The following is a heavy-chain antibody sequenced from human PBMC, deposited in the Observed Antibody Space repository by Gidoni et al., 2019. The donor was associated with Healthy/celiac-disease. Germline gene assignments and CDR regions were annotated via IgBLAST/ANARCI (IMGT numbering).Heavy chain of an antibody. CDR3: ASDRGRYCSGGSCYLYAYFDI. D-gene: IGHD2-15*01. CDR1: GFRVGRYV. CDR2: INQDGSEK. J-gene: IGHJ3*02. V-gene: IGHV3-7*01. Sequence: VELMESGGGLVQPGGSLRLSCAAAGFRVGRYVMSWGRQATGKGLEWVSNINQDGSEKYYVALANGRFTISRDNAKNSLYLQMNSLRAEDTAVYYCASDRGRYCSGGSCYLYAYFDIWGQGTMVTVSS.